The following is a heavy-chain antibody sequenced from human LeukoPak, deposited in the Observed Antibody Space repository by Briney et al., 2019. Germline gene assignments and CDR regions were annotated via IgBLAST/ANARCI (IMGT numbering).Heavy chain of an antibody. CDR3: ARGHIPVVIRSLDWSGHYYMDV. Sequence: ASVRVSCTASVYTFTTYDINWVRQAPGQGLVWMGWMNPYSGNTGYAQKFQGRVTMTGNTSISTAYMELSSLRSEDTAVYYCARGHIPVVIRSLDWSGHYYMDVWGKGTTVTVSS. V-gene: IGHV1-8*01. D-gene: IGHD3-9*01. CDR2: MNPYSGNT. CDR1: VYTFTTYD. J-gene: IGHJ6*03.